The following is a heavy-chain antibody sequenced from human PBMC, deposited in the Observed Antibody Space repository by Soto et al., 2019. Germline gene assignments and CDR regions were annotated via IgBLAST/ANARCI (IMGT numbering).Heavy chain of an antibody. V-gene: IGHV3-66*01. J-gene: IGHJ3*02. CDR1: GFTVSSNY. Sequence: GGSLRLACAASGFTVSSNYMSWVRQAPGKGLEWVSVIYSGGSTYYADSVKGRFTISRDNSKNTLYLQMNSLRAEATAVYYCARGMTTVTSDAFDIWGQGTMVTVSS. D-gene: IGHD4-17*01. CDR3: ARGMTTVTSDAFDI. CDR2: IYSGGST.